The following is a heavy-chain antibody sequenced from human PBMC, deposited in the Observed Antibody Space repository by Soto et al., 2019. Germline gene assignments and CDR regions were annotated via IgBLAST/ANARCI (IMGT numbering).Heavy chain of an antibody. D-gene: IGHD3-10*01. J-gene: IGHJ4*02. V-gene: IGHV4-59*01. CDR2: IYYSGST. CDR1: GGSISSYY. CDR3: ARYGSGSSIFDY. Sequence: SETLSLTCTVSGGSISSYYWSWIRQPPGKGLEWIGYIYYSGSTNYNPSLKSRVTISVDTSKNQFSLKLSSVTAADTAVYYCARYGSGSSIFDYWGQGTLVTVSS.